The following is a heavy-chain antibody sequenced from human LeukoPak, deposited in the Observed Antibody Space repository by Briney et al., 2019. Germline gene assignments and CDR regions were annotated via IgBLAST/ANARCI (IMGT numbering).Heavy chain of an antibody. J-gene: IGHJ4*02. CDR3: AKAVSGFDY. CDR2: IKSAGSSI. V-gene: IGHV3-74*01. CDR1: GFTFSSYW. D-gene: IGHD3-3*01. Sequence: GGSLRLSCEASGFTFSSYWMHWVRQAPGKGLVWVSRIKSAGSSIRYADSVKGRFTISRDNSKNTLYLQMNSLRAADTAVYYCAKAVSGFDYWGQGTLVTVSS.